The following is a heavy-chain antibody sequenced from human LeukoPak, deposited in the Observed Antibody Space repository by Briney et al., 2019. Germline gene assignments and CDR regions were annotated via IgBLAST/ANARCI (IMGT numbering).Heavy chain of an antibody. Sequence: GRSLRLSCAASGFTFSSYAMHWVRQAPGKGLEWVAVISYDGSNKYYADSVKGRFTISRDNSKNTLYLQMNSLRAEDTAVYYCARDYYKQQLDNYYYGMDVWGQGTTATVSS. J-gene: IGHJ6*02. CDR3: ARDYYKQQLDNYYYGMDV. D-gene: IGHD6-13*01. V-gene: IGHV3-30-3*01. CDR1: GFTFSSYA. CDR2: ISYDGSNK.